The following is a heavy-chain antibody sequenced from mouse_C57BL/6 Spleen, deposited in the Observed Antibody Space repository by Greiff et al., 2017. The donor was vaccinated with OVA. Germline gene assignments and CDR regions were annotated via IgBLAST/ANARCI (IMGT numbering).Heavy chain of an antibody. J-gene: IGHJ1*03. CDR2: INPYNGGT. CDR1: GYTFTDYY. V-gene: IGHV1-19*01. Sequence: EVQLQESGPVLVKPGASVKMSCKASGYTFTDYYMNWVKQSHGKSLEWIGVINPYNGGTSYNQKFKGKATLTVDKSSSTAYMELNSLTSEDSAVYYCARGEGTYYWYFDVWGTGTTVTVSS. CDR3: ARGEGTYYWYFDV.